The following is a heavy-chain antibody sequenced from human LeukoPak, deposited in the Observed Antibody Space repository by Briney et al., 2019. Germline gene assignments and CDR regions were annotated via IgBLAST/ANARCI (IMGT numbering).Heavy chain of an antibody. Sequence: GGSLRLSCTASGFTFSSSSMNWVRQAPGKGLEWVSSISSSSSYIYYADSVKGRFTISRDNAKNSLYLQMNSLRAEDTAVYYCARELPTQIWFGEGPRNYFDYWGQGTLVTVSS. CDR3: ARELPTQIWFGEGPRNYFDY. V-gene: IGHV3-21*01. J-gene: IGHJ4*02. CDR2: ISSSSSYI. D-gene: IGHD3-10*01. CDR1: GFTFSSSS.